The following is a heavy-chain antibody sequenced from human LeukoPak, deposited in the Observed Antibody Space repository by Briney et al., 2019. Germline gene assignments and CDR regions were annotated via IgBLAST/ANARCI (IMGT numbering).Heavy chain of an antibody. CDR2: INEDGSTT. D-gene: IGHD1-26*01. V-gene: IGHV3-74*01. Sequence: QPGGSLRLSCAASGFTFSSNWMHWVRQAPGKGLVWVSRINEDGSTTNYADPVKGRSTIFRDNAKNTLYLQMNSLRAEDTAVYYCVRDLGGRSGHWGQGTLVTVSS. J-gene: IGHJ4*02. CDR1: GFTFSSNW. CDR3: VRDLGGRSGH.